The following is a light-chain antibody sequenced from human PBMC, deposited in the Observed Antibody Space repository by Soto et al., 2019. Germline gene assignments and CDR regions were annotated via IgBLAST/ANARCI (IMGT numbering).Light chain of an antibody. Sequence: QSVLTQPASVSGSPGQSITISCTGTSSDVGSYNLVSWYQQHPGKAPKLMIYEVSKRPSGVSNRFSGYKSGNTASLTISGLQAEDEADYYCCSYAGSSTPYVFGTGTKLTVL. J-gene: IGLJ1*01. V-gene: IGLV2-23*02. CDR2: EVS. CDR1: SSDVGSYNL. CDR3: CSYAGSSTPYV.